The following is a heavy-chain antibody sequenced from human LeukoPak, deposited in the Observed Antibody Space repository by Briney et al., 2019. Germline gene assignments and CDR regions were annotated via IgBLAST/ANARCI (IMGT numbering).Heavy chain of an antibody. Sequence: PGGSLRLSCAASGFTFSAYGIHWVRQAPGKGLEWVAVISYDGDNKYYADSVKGRFTISRDNFKNTLDLQMNSLRAEDAAVYYCARMQGIAVAGPGHDYWGQGTLVTVSS. CDR3: ARMQGIAVAGPGHDY. CDR1: GFTFSAYG. CDR2: ISYDGDNK. V-gene: IGHV3-30*03. D-gene: IGHD6-19*01. J-gene: IGHJ4*02.